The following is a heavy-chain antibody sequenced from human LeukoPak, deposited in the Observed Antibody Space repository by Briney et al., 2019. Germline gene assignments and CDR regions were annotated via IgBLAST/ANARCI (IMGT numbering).Heavy chain of an antibody. Sequence: SETLSLTCAVYGGSFSGYYWSWIRQPPGKGLEWIGEINHSGSTNYNPSLKSRVTISVDTSKNQFSLKLSSVTAADTAVYYCARLRGYSYGRITGTAGWFDPWGQGTLVTVSS. V-gene: IGHV4-34*01. J-gene: IGHJ5*02. CDR2: INHSGST. CDR3: ARLRGYSYGRITGTAGWFDP. CDR1: GGSFSGYY. D-gene: IGHD5-18*01.